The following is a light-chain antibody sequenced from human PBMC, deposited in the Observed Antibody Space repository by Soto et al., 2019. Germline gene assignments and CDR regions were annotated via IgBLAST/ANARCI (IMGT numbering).Light chain of an antibody. CDR2: EVN. CDR1: RDDVGGYNY. J-gene: IGLJ2*01. V-gene: IGLV2-8*01. CDR3: NSYVTSNVVV. Sequence: QSGLTQPPSASGSPGQAVTISCTGTRDDVGGYNYVSWYQQHPGKAPKLLIYEVNKRPSGVPARFSGSKSGNTASLTVSGLQAEDEAVYYCNSYVTSNVVVFGGGTKLTVL.